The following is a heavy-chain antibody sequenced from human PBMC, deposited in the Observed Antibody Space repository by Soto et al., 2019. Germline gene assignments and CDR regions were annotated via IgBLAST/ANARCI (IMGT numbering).Heavy chain of an antibody. D-gene: IGHD4-17*01. V-gene: IGHV3-21*02. CDR3: TRGSYGDYDY. J-gene: IGHJ4*02. CDR2: INPSFCHV. CDR1: GFTFSDQT. Sequence: EVQLVESGGGLVKPGGSLRLSCVVSGFTFSDQTMNWVRQAPGKGLEWLASINPSFCHVYNGESVKGRFNISRDNARSSLFLQMSSLSADDTAVYYCTRGSYGDYDYWGQGTLVTVSS.